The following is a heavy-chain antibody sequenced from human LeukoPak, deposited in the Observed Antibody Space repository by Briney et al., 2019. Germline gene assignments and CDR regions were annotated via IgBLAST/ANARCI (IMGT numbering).Heavy chain of an antibody. CDR3: ARGKGYGYTPEPFDS. CDR2: FYYSGST. CDR1: GGSITSSSYY. J-gene: IGHJ4*02. V-gene: IGHV4-39*07. Sequence: SETLSLTCTVSGGSITSSSYYWGWIRQPPGKGLQWIGSFYYSGSTYYNPSLKSRVTISVDTSRNQFSLKLSSVTAADTAVYYCARGKGYGYTPEPFDSWGQGTLVTVSS. D-gene: IGHD5-18*01.